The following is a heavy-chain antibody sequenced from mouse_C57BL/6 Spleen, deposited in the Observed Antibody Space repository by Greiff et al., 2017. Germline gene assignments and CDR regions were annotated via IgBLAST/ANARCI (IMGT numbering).Heavy chain of an antibody. D-gene: IGHD2-2*01. Sequence: EVQLQQSGPELVKPGASVKISCKASGYSFTGYYMNWVKQSPEKSLEWIGEINPSTGGTTYNQKFKAKATLTVDKSSSTAYMQLKSLTSEDSAVYYCARNHLLWFYFDYWGQGTTLTVSS. CDR1: GYSFTGYY. J-gene: IGHJ2*01. V-gene: IGHV1-42*01. CDR3: ARNHLLWFYFDY. CDR2: INPSTGGT.